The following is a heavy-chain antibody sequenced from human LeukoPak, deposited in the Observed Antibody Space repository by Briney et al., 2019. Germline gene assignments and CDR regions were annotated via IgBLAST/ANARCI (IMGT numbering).Heavy chain of an antibody. V-gene: IGHV1-18*01. CDR2: ISAYNGNT. CDR3: ARSSSGYYGDY. J-gene: IGHJ4*02. D-gene: IGHD3-22*01. CDR1: GGTFSSYA. Sequence: ASVKVSCKASGGTFSSYAISWVRQAPGQGLEWMGWISAYNGNTNYAQKLQGRVTMTTDTSTSTAYMELRSLRSDDTAVYYCARSSSGYYGDYWGQGTLVTVSS.